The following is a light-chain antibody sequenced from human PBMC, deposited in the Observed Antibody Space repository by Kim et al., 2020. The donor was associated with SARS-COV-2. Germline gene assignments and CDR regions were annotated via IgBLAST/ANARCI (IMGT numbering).Light chain of an antibody. J-gene: IGKJ5*01. Sequence: SPGERPTLSCRATQSVSSNLAWYQQKPGQAPRLLIYGASTRATGIPARFSGSGSGTEFTLTISSLQSEDFAVYYCQQYNNWPAITFGQGTRLEIK. CDR1: QSVSSN. CDR2: GAS. CDR3: QQYNNWPAIT. V-gene: IGKV3-15*01.